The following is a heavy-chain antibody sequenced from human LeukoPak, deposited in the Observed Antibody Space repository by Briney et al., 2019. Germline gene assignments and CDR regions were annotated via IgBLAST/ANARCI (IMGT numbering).Heavy chain of an antibody. CDR3: ARDSPVIPFDY. Sequence: GGSLRLSCAASGLTFSTYWMHWVRQAPGKGLVWVSRINSDGSSTTYADSVKGRFTISRDNSKNTLYLQMNSLRAEDTAVYYCARDSPVIPFDYWGQGTLVTVSS. CDR2: INSDGSST. CDR1: GLTFSTYW. J-gene: IGHJ4*02. V-gene: IGHV3-74*01. D-gene: IGHD4-23*01.